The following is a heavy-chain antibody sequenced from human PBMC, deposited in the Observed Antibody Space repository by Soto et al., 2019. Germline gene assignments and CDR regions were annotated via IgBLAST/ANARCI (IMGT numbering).Heavy chain of an antibody. CDR3: ARRSSGWYFDY. D-gene: IGHD6-19*01. V-gene: IGHV3-23*01. J-gene: IGHJ4*02. CDR1: GFTFSSYA. Sequence: EVQLLESGGGLVQPGGSLRLSCAASGFTFSSYAMSWVRQAPGKGLEWVSAISGSVGSTYYADSVKGRFTISRDNSKNTLCLQMNSLRAEDKDVYYCARRSSGWYFDYWGQGTLVTVSS. CDR2: ISGSVGST.